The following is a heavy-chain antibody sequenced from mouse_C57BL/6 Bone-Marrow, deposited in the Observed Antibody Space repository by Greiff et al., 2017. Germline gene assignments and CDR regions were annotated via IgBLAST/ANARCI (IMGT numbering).Heavy chain of an antibody. V-gene: IGHV3-1*01. CDR1: GYSITSGYD. CDR3: ARADDYAYFDY. J-gene: IGHJ2*01. Sequence: EVQLQQSGPGMVKPSQSLSLTCTVTGYSITSGYDWHWIRHFPGNKLEWMGYISYSGSTNYNPSLKSRISITHDTSKNHFFLKLNSVTTEDTATYYCARADDYAYFDYWGQGTTLTVSS. D-gene: IGHD2-4*01. CDR2: ISYSGST.